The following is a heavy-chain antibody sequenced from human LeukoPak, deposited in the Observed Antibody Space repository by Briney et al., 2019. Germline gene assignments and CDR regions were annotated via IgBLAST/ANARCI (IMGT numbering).Heavy chain of an antibody. CDR3: AREGAAAATGYFDL. J-gene: IGHJ3*01. Sequence: SQTLSLTCTVSGGSISSGSYYWSWIRQPAGKGLEWIGRIYTSGSTNYNPSLKSRVTISVDTSKNQFSLKLSSVTAADTAVYYCAREGAAAATGYFDLWGQGTMVTVSS. CDR1: GGSISSGSYY. V-gene: IGHV4-61*02. D-gene: IGHD6-13*01. CDR2: IYTSGST.